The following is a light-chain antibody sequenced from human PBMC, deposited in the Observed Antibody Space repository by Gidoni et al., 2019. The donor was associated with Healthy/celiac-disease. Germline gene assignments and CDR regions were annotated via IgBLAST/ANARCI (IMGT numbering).Light chain of an antibody. J-gene: IGKJ1*01. Sequence: DIQMTQSPSSLSASVGDRVTITCRASQSISSYLNWYQQKPGKAPKLLIYAASILQSGVPSRFSGSGSGTDFTLTISSLQPEDFATYYCQQSYITSWTFGQGTKVEIK. V-gene: IGKV1-39*01. CDR2: AAS. CDR1: QSISSY. CDR3: QQSYITSWT.